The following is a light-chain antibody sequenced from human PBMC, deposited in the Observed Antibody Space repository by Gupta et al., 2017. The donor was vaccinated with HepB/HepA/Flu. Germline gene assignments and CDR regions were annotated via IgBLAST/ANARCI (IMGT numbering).Light chain of an antibody. CDR2: DNN. J-gene: IGLJ3*02. CDR3: AAWDDSRNGWV. Sequence: QSVLTQPPSASGTPGQRVTVSCSGSSPNIENNAVNWYQHLPGTAPKLIIYDNNKRPSGVPDRFSGSRSGSSASLGISGLQADEEADYYWAAWDDSRNGWVFGGGTKVTVL. V-gene: IGLV1-44*01. CDR1: SPNIENNA.